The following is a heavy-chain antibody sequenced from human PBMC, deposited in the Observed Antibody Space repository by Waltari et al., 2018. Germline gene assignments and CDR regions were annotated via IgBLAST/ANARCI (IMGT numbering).Heavy chain of an antibody. CDR3: ARPVAAAGNYGMDV. J-gene: IGHJ6*02. Sequence: EVQLVESGGNLVQPGGSLRLSCIASGFPFSTYSMNWVRQAPGEGLEWNSYITGSSRTSYYTDSVKGRVTVSRDNAKNSLFLQMSSLRVEDTAVYYCARPVAAAGNYGMDVWGQGTTVTVSS. CDR2: ITGSSRTS. V-gene: IGHV3-48*04. D-gene: IGHD6-13*01. CDR1: GFPFSTYS.